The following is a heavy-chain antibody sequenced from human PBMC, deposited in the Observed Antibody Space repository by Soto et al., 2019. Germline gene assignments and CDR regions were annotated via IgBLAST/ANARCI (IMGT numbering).Heavy chain of an antibody. Sequence: QVQLVESGGGVVQPGRSLRLSCAASGFTFSSYAMHWVRQAPGKGLEWVAVISYDGSNKYYADSVKGRFTISRDNSKNTLYLQMNSLRAEDTAVYYCAREGSSSWYYLVDSNSGYFDYWCQGTLVTVSS. CDR1: GFTFSSYA. CDR3: AREGSSSWYYLVDSNSGYFDY. J-gene: IGHJ4*02. D-gene: IGHD6-13*01. V-gene: IGHV3-30-3*01. CDR2: ISYDGSNK.